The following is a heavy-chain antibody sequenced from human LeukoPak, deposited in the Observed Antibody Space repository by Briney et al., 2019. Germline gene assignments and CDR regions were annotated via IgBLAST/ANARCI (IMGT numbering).Heavy chain of an antibody. Sequence: PGGSLRLSCAASGFTFSSYWMSWVRQAPGRGLEWVANIKQDESQKYYVDSGKGRFTIPRDNAKNSLYLQMNSLRAEDTAVYYCASLQYGGRAYYFDYWGQGTLVTVSS. D-gene: IGHD4-23*01. CDR1: GFTFSSYW. CDR3: ASLQYGGRAYYFDY. J-gene: IGHJ4*02. CDR2: IKQDESQK. V-gene: IGHV3-7*02.